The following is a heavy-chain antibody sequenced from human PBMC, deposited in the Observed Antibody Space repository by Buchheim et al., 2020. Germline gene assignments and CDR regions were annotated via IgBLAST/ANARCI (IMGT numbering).Heavy chain of an antibody. V-gene: IGHV1-3*01. D-gene: IGHD5-18*01. CDR1: GYTFTTYA. CDR3: ARSPPAMALNFDY. CDR2: INAGNGDT. J-gene: IGHJ4*02. Sequence: VKKPGASVKVSCKASGYTFTTYAMHWVRQAPGQRLEWMGWINAGNGDTKYSQKFQDRVTITRDTSANIAYMELSSLRSEDTAVYYCARSPPAMALNFDYWGQGTL.